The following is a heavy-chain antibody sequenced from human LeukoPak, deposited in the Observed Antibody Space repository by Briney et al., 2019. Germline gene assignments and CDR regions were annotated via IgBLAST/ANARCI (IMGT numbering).Heavy chain of an antibody. J-gene: IGHJ4*02. D-gene: IGHD5-12*01. V-gene: IGHV4-39*07. CDR2: IYYSGST. Sequence: SETLSLTCTVSGGSISSSIYYWGWIRQPPGKGLEWIGSIYYSGSTNYNPSLKSRVTISVDTSKNQFSLKLSSVTAADTAVYYCARLSPVRLRPFDYWGQGTLVTVSS. CDR3: ARLSPVRLRPFDY. CDR1: GGSISSSIYY.